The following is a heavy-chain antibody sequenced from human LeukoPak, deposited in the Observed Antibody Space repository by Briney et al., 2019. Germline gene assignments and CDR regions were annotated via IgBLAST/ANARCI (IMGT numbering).Heavy chain of an antibody. D-gene: IGHD4-17*01. J-gene: IGHJ3*02. V-gene: IGHV1-18*01. Sequence: ASVKVSCKASGYSFTNSGFSWVRQAPGQGLEWMGWVSAYDGNSNYAQMFQDRLTMTTDRSTSTAYMELSSLRSEDTAVYYCAMDGDYDAFDIWGQGTMVTVSS. CDR2: VSAYDGNS. CDR3: AMDGDYDAFDI. CDR1: GYSFTNSG.